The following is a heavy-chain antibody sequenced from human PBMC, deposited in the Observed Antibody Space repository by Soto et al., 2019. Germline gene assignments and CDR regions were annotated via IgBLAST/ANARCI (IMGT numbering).Heavy chain of an antibody. Sequence: PSETLSLTCAVYGGYVSGYYWSWIRQPPGKGLEWIGEINHSGSTNYNPSLKSRVTISVDTSKNQFSLKLSSVTAADKAVYYCASVSYSSGWYYFDCWGQGTLVTVSS. J-gene: IGHJ4*02. CDR1: GGYVSGYY. CDR3: ASVSYSSGWYYFDC. CDR2: INHSGST. D-gene: IGHD6-19*01. V-gene: IGHV4-34*01.